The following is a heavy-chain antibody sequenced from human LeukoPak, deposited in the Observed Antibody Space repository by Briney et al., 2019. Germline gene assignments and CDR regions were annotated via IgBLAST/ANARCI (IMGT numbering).Heavy chain of an antibody. CDR2: IGIRGDT. J-gene: IGHJ4*02. V-gene: IGHV3-13*01. Sequence: GGSLRLSCAASGFTFIDYDMHWVRQVLGKGLEWVSAIGIRGDTHYSGAVKGRFTISRENAESSLYLQMNSLRAEDTAVYYCARGGIQVSGIDEFDYWGQGTLVTVSS. CDR3: ARGGIQVSGIDEFDY. D-gene: IGHD6-19*01. CDR1: GFTFIDYD.